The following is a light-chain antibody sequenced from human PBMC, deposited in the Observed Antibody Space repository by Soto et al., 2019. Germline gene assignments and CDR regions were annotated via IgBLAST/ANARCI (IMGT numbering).Light chain of an antibody. CDR2: DTS. V-gene: IGLV7-46*01. CDR3: LLSFSGARLV. J-gene: IGLJ1*01. Sequence: QSVVTQEPSLTVSPGGTVTLTCGSSTGAVTSGHYPYWFQQKPGQAPRTLIYDTSNKHSWTPARFSGSLLGGNAALTLSGALHEDEAEYYCLLSFSGARLVFGTGTKLTVL. CDR1: TGAVTSGHY.